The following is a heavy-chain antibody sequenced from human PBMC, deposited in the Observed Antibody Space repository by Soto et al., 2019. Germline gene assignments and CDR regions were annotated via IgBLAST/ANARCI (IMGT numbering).Heavy chain of an antibody. CDR1: GASVNSENYY. CDR3: ARGVFRFLQWFDP. V-gene: IGHV4-61*01. J-gene: IGHJ5*02. D-gene: IGHD3-3*01. CDR2: VYYSGST. Sequence: PSETLSLTCTVSGASVNSENYYWSWIRQPPGKGLEWIGYVYYSGSTNYNPSLKSRATISLDTYRNQFSLKMTSMTSADTAFYYCARGVFRFLQWFDPWGQGTLVTDSS.